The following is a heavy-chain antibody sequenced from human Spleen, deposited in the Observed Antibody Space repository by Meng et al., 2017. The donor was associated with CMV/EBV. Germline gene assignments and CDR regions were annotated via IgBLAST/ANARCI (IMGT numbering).Heavy chain of an antibody. CDR2: INPNSGGT. CDR1: GYTFTGYY. Sequence: ASVKVSCKASGYTFTGYYIHWVRQAPGQGLEWMGWINPNSGGTNYAQKFQGSVTMTRDTSISTAYLELSRVTSDDTAVYYCARGRDFWSGYLDLWGQGTLVTVSS. V-gene: IGHV1-2*02. CDR3: ARGRDFWSGYLDL. J-gene: IGHJ4*02. D-gene: IGHD3-3*01.